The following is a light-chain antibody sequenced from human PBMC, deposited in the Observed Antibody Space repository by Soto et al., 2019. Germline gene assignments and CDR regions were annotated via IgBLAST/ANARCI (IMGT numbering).Light chain of an antibody. CDR3: AAWDDSLSGVV. CDR1: SSNIGSNY. CDR2: RTN. J-gene: IGLJ2*01. V-gene: IGLV1-47*01. Sequence: QSVLTQPPSASGPPGQRVTISCSGSSSNIGSNYAYWYQQLPGTAPKLLIYRTNQRPSGVPDRFSGSKSGTSASLAISGLRSEDEADYYCAAWDDSLSGVVFGGGTKLTVL.